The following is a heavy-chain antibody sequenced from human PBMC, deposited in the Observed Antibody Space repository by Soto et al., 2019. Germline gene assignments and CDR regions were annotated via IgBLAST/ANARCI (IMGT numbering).Heavy chain of an antibody. Sequence: EVQLVESGGGLVQPGGSLRLSCAASGFTFSSYWIHWVRQAPGKGLEWVSRMNMDGNRIGYVDSVKCRCTISRDNAKNPFYMEMNSARVEDTAVYYCVRGDGDRYDGHGYLGRHWGQGSLVTVSS. CDR2: MNMDGNRI. J-gene: IGHJ4*02. V-gene: IGHV3-74*01. CDR1: GFTFSSYW. D-gene: IGHD2-21*01. CDR3: VRGDGDRYDGHGYLGRH.